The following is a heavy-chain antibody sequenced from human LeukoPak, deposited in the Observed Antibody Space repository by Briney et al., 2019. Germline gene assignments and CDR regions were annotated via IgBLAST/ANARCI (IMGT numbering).Heavy chain of an antibody. CDR3: ARKPIVSNAWYYFYY. D-gene: IGHD3-22*01. CDR1: GGSISSSSYY. J-gene: IGHJ4*02. CDR2: IYYSGST. V-gene: IGHV4-39*07. Sequence: PSETLSLTCTVSGGSISSSSYYWSWIRQPPGKGLEWIGNIYYSGSTYCDPSLKSRVTISIDTSRTQFSLKLSSVPAAATAVYYCARKPIVSNAWYYFYYWGRGPLVTVSS.